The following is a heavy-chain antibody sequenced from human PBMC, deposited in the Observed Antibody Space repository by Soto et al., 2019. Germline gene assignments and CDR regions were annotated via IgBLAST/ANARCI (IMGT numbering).Heavy chain of an antibody. D-gene: IGHD2-15*01. CDR3: ARDAGGPFDY. CDR2: IHSDGST. Sequence: SGGSLRLSCSVAGFTVSDSMSWVRQAPGKGPECVSFIHSDGSTHHTDSVRGRFTISRDNSKNTLYLQMDRLRVDDTAVYFCARDAGGPFDYWGQGTLVTVSS. CDR1: GFTVSDS. V-gene: IGHV3-53*01. J-gene: IGHJ4*02.